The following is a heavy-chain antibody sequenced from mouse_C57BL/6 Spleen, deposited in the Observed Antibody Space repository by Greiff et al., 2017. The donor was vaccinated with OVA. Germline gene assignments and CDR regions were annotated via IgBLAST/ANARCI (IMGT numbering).Heavy chain of an antibody. Sequence: VQLQQPGAELVKPGASVKLSCKASGYTLTSYWMHWVKQRPGQGLEWIGMIHPNSGSTNYNEKFKSKATLTVDKSSSTAYMQLSSLTSEDSAVYYCARGPYGNYDYFDYWGQGTTLTVSS. V-gene: IGHV1-64*01. CDR3: ARGPYGNYDYFDY. CDR1: GYTLTSYW. CDR2: IHPNSGST. D-gene: IGHD2-1*01. J-gene: IGHJ2*01.